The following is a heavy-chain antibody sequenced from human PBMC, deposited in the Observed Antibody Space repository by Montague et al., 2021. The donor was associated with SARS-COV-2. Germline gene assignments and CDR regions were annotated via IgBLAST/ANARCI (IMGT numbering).Heavy chain of an antibody. V-gene: IGHV3-11*05. CDR1: GFIFSDYN. J-gene: IGHJ5*02. CDR2: INGASSRT. CDR3: ARGISLFDP. Sequence: SLKLSCPASGFIFSDYNMTWIRQTPGKGLEWISYINGASSRTNYADSVKGRFTISRDNAKNSLFLQMNSLRVEDTAVYYCARGISLFDPWGQGTLVTVPS.